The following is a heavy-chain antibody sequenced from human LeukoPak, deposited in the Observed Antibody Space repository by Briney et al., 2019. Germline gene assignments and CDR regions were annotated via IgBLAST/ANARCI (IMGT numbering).Heavy chain of an antibody. J-gene: IGHJ4*02. V-gene: IGHV3-33*01. CDR2: IWYDGSNK. CDR1: GFTFSSYG. Sequence: GGSLRLSCAASGFTFSSYGMHWVRQAPGKGLEWVAVIWYDGSNKNYADSVKGRFTISRDNSKNTLYLQMNSLRAEDTAVYYCARDAGGTYYFDYWGQGTLVTVSS. D-gene: IGHD1-26*01. CDR3: ARDAGGTYYFDY.